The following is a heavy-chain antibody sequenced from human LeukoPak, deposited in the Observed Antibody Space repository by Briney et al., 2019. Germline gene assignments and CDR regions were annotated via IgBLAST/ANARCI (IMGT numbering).Heavy chain of an antibody. CDR2: IDGDGSGT. V-gene: IGHV3-74*03. J-gene: IGHJ4*02. CDR3: ARDSDYGSRVFYMGFDY. Sequence: GSLRLSCAASGFRFSGHWMHWVRQAPGKGLVWVSRIDGDGSGTAYADSVKGRFTISRDNAKNTLFLQMNSLRAEDTAVYYCARDSDYGSRVFYMGFDYWGQGTLVTVSS. D-gene: IGHD3-10*01. CDR1: GFRFSGHW.